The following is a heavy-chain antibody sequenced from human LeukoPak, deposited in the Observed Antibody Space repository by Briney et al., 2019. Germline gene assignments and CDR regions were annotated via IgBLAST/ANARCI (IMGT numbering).Heavy chain of an antibody. CDR3: ARVYPCGGDCYTFDY. V-gene: IGHV1-69*02. J-gene: IGHJ4*02. Sequence: ASVKVSCKASGGTFSSYTISWVRQAPGQVLEWMGRIIPILGIANYAQKFQGRVTMTRDTSTSTVYMELSSLRSEETAVYYCARVYPCGGDCYTFDYWGQGTLVTVSS. CDR1: GGTFSSYT. CDR2: IIPILGIA. D-gene: IGHD2-21*01.